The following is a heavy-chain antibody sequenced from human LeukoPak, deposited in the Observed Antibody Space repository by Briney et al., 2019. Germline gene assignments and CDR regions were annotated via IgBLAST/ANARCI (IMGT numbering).Heavy chain of an antibody. V-gene: IGHV3-72*01. Sequence: GGSLRLSXAASGFTFSDHYMDWVRQAPGKGLEWVGRTRNKAHSYTTEYAASVKGRFTISRDDSKNSLYLQMNSLKTEDTAVYYCARSTVTIDYWGQGTLVTVSS. CDR1: GFTFSDHY. J-gene: IGHJ4*02. CDR3: ARSTVTIDY. D-gene: IGHD4-11*01. CDR2: TRNKAHSYTT.